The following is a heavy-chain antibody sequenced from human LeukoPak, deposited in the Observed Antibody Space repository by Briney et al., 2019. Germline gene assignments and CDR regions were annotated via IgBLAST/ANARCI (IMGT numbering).Heavy chain of an antibody. CDR2: IIPIFGTA. CDR1: GGTFSSYA. V-gene: IGHV1-69*05. Sequence: SVKVSCKASGGTFSSYAISWVRQAPGQGLEWMGGIIPIFGTANYAQKFQGRVTITTDESTSTAYMELSSLRSEDTAVYYCARDRSLWGATTGIDYWGQGTLVTVSS. D-gene: IGHD1-26*01. J-gene: IGHJ4*02. CDR3: ARDRSLWGATTGIDY.